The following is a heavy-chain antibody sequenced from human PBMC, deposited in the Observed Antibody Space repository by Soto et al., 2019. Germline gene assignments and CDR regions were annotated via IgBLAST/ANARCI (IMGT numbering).Heavy chain of an antibody. J-gene: IGHJ5*02. D-gene: IGHD3-10*01. CDR3: ARGVGSGSYYNQYNWFDP. V-gene: IGHV1-18*01. CDR2: IIVIHGNT. CDR1: GCTFSSYT. Sequence: ASVKVSCKASGCTFSSYTISWVRQAPGQGLEWMGRIIVIHGNTNYAQKVQGRVTMTTDKSTSTAYMELRSLRSDDTAVYYCARGVGSGSYYNQYNWFDPWGQGTLVTVSS.